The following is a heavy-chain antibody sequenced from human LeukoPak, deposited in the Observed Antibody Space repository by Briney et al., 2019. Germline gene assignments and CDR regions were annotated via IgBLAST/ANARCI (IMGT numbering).Heavy chain of an antibody. CDR2: ISSSSSPI. D-gene: IGHD3-22*01. V-gene: IGHV3-48*02. Sequence: GSLRLSCAASGFTFSGYSMNWVRQAPGKGLEWVSYISSSSSPIYYADSVKGRFTISRDNAKNSLYLQMNSLRDEDTAVYYCARIPYYYDSSGSDAFDIWGQGTMVTVSS. CDR1: GFTFSGYS. J-gene: IGHJ3*02. CDR3: ARIPYYYDSSGSDAFDI.